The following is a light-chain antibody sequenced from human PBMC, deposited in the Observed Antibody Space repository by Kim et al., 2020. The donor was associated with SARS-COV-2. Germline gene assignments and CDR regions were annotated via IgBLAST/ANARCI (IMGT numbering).Light chain of an antibody. CDR2: HNN. V-gene: IGLV1-51*01. Sequence: QSVLTQPPSVSAAPGQRVTISCSGINSNLDNNYVSWYQQLPRRAPKLLIYHNNNRPSGIPDRFSGSKSGTSAILAISGLQTGDEADYYCATLDSSLRWMFGGGTQLTVL. J-gene: IGLJ3*02. CDR1: NSNLDNNY. CDR3: ATLDSSLRWM.